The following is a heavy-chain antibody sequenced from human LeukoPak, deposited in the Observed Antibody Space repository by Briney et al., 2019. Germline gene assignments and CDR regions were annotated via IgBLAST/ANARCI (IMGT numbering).Heavy chain of an antibody. CDR2: INSDGSST. Sequence: GGSLRLSCAASGFTFGDYSMNWVRQAPGKGLVWVSRINSDGSSTSYADSVKGRFTISRDNAKNTLYLQMNSLRAEDTAVYYCARDSDYDFWSGYYSMPFGWFDPWGQGTLVTVSS. CDR1: GFTFGDYS. J-gene: IGHJ5*02. D-gene: IGHD3-3*01. CDR3: ARDSDYDFWSGYYSMPFGWFDP. V-gene: IGHV3-74*01.